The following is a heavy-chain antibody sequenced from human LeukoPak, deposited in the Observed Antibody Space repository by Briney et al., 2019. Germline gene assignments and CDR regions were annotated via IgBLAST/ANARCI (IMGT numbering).Heavy chain of an antibody. V-gene: IGHV1-18*01. CDR1: GYTFTSYG. CDR2: ISAYNGNT. J-gene: IGHJ4*02. CDR3: AREKAIYLELDY. Sequence: ASVKVSCKASGYTFTSYGISWVRLAPGQGLEWMGWISAYNGNTNYAQKLQGRVTMTTDTSTSTAYMELRSLRSDDTAVYYCAREKAIYLELDYWGQGTLVTVSS. D-gene: IGHD2-2*02.